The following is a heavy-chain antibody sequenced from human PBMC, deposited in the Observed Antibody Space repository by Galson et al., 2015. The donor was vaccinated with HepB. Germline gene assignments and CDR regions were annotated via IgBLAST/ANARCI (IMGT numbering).Heavy chain of an antibody. Sequence: QSGAEVKKPGESLRISCKGSGYSFTSYWINWVRQMPGKGLEWMGRIDPSDSYTNYSPSFQGHVTISADKSISTAYLQWSSLKASDTAMYYCARQLLGEYDILTGYPPLDYYGMDVWGQGTTVTVSS. CDR2: IDPSDSYT. J-gene: IGHJ6*02. CDR1: GYSFTSYW. D-gene: IGHD3-9*01. V-gene: IGHV5-10-1*01. CDR3: ARQLLGEYDILTGYPPLDYYGMDV.